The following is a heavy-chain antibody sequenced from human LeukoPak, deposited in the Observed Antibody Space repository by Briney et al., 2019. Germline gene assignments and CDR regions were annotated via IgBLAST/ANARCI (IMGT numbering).Heavy chain of an antibody. CDR3: ARDTRGELDY. J-gene: IGHJ4*01. CDR1: GFTFRTYG. Sequence: GGSLRLSRAATGFTFRTYGMNWVRQAPGKGLEWISYINSDSDTVYYSNSVEGRFTISRDNAKNSLYLHMNSLRAEDTAMYYCARDTRGELDYWGHGTLVTVSS. V-gene: IGHV3-48*04. CDR2: INSDSDTV. D-gene: IGHD2-2*01.